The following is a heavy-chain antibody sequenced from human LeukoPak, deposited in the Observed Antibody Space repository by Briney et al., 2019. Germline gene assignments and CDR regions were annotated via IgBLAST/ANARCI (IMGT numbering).Heavy chain of an antibody. Sequence: ASVKVSCKASGYTFTSYGISWVRQAPGQGLEWMGWISAYNGNTNYAQKFQGRVTITTDESTSTAYMELSSLRSEDTAVYYCANAKFLAARRSSHYYYYMDVWGKGTTVTVSS. J-gene: IGHJ6*03. CDR3: ANAKFLAARRSSHYYYYMDV. CDR2: ISAYNGNT. D-gene: IGHD6-6*01. CDR1: GYTFTSYG. V-gene: IGHV1-18*01.